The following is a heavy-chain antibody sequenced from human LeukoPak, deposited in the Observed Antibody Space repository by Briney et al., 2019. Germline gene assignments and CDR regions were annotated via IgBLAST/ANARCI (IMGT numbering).Heavy chain of an antibody. CDR3: ARDKSGNAFDI. CDR2: IYHSGST. D-gene: IGHD3-10*01. Sequence: PSQTLSLTCAVSGGSISSGGYSWSWIRQPPGKGLEWIGYIYHSGSTYYNPSLKSRVTISVDRSKNQFSLKLSSVTAADTAMYYCARDKSGNAFDIWGQGTMVTVSS. V-gene: IGHV4-30-2*01. J-gene: IGHJ3*02. CDR1: GGSISSGGYS.